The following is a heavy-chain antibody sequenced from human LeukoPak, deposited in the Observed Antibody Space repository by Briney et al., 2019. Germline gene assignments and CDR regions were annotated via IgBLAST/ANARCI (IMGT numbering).Heavy chain of an antibody. CDR2: IYHSGST. D-gene: IGHD6-13*01. J-gene: IGHJ6*04. Sequence: SETLSLTCTVSGGSISSGGYYWSWIRQPPGKGLEWIGYIYHSGSTYYNPSLKSRVTISVGRSKNQFSLKLSSVTAADTAVYSCARFGVPIIIAAAGTLGVDVWGKGTTVTVSS. V-gene: IGHV4-30-2*01. CDR1: GGSISSGGYY. CDR3: ARFGVPIIIAAAGTLGVDV.